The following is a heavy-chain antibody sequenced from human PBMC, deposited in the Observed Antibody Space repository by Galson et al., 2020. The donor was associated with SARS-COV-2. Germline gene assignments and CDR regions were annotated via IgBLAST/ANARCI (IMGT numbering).Heavy chain of an antibody. V-gene: IGHV3-33*01. J-gene: IGHJ4*02. Sequence: PGGSLRLSCAASGFTFSSYGMHWVRQAPGKGLEWVAVIWYDGSNKYYADSVKGRFTISRDNSKNTLYLQMNSLRAEDTAVYYCARQGEVGATTGFDYWGQGTLVTVSS. D-gene: IGHD1-26*01. CDR1: GFTFSSYG. CDR3: ARQGEVGATTGFDY. CDR2: IWYDGSNK.